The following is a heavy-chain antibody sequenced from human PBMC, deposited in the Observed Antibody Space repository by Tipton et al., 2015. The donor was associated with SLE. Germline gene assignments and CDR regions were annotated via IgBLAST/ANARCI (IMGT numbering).Heavy chain of an antibody. CDR2: IYTSGTT. CDR3: ARSLGTGYFDY. J-gene: IGHJ4*02. D-gene: IGHD7-27*01. Sequence: TLSLTCTVSGDSISSGPYYWSWIRQPAGKGLEWIGRIYTSGTTNYSPSLKRRVTMSVDTSKNQFSLKLNSVTAADTAVYYCARSLGTGYFDYWGQGTLVTVSS. CDR1: GDSISSGPYY. V-gene: IGHV4-61*02.